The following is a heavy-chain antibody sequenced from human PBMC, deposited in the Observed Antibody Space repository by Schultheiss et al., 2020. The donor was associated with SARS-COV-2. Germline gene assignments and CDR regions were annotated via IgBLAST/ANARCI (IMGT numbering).Heavy chain of an antibody. Sequence: GSLRLSCTVSGGSISSYYWSWIRQPAGKGLEWIGRIYTSGSTNYNPSLKSRVTISVDTSKNQFSLKLSSVTAADTAVYYCAKQKRGYDYSHFDYWGQGTLVTVSS. CDR1: GGSISSYY. J-gene: IGHJ4*02. D-gene: IGHD5-12*01. CDR3: AKQKRGYDYSHFDY. CDR2: IYTSGST. V-gene: IGHV4-4*07.